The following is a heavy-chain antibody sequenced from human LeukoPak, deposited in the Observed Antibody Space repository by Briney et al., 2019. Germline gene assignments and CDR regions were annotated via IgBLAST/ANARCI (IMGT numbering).Heavy chain of an antibody. V-gene: IGHV3-73*01. CDR3: TRQEGYGAISVD. Sequence: PGGSLRLSCAASGFIFSGSAMHWVRQASGKGLEWVGRIRSKTNNYATAYAASVKGRFTVSRDDSKTTTYLQMNSLKTEDTAVYYCTRQEGYGAISVDWGQGTLVTVSS. D-gene: IGHD4-23*01. CDR2: IRSKTNNYAT. J-gene: IGHJ4*02. CDR1: GFIFSGSA.